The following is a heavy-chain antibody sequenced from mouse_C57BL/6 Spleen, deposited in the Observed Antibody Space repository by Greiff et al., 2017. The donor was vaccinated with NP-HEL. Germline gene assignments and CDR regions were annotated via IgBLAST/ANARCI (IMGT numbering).Heavy chain of an antibody. CDR3: ASERNYDYDGAWFAY. CDR1: GYTFTSYW. V-gene: IGHV1-64*01. D-gene: IGHD2-4*01. J-gene: IGHJ3*01. Sequence: QVQLQQPGAELVKPGASVKLSCKASGYTFTSYWMHWVKQRPGQGLEWIGMIHPNSGSTNYNEKFKSKATLTVDKSSSTAYMQLSSLTSEDSAVYYCASERNYDYDGAWFAYWGQGTLVTVSA. CDR2: IHPNSGST.